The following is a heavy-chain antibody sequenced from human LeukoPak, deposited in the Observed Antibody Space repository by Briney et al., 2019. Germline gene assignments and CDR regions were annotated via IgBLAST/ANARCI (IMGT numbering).Heavy chain of an antibody. CDR3: ARLKGTTSVFDY. V-gene: IGHV3-7*03. CDR2: INPGGFDK. CDR1: GFTFSGHW. D-gene: IGHD4-17*01. Sequence: GGSLRLSCVASGFTFSGHWMTWVRQAPGKGLGWVGNINPGGFDKFYVDSVKGRFTMSRDNARNSLYLQMDSLRAEDTAVYYCARLKGTTSVFDYWGQGTLVTVSS. J-gene: IGHJ4*02.